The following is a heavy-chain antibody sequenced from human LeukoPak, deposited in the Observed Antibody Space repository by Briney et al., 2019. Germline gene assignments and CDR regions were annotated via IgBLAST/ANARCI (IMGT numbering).Heavy chain of an antibody. CDR3: ARMVVAAGYYYYGMDV. CDR2: LIPIFGIA. J-gene: IGHJ6*02. V-gene: IGHV1-69*04. CDR1: GGTFCSYA. Sequence: AAPVKVPCKSSGGTFCSYAISWVRQAPGQGFEWMGRLIPIFGIANYAQKFQGRVTITADKSTSTAYMELSSQRSEDTAVYYCARMVVAAGYYYYGMDVWGQGTTVTVSS. D-gene: IGHD2-15*01.